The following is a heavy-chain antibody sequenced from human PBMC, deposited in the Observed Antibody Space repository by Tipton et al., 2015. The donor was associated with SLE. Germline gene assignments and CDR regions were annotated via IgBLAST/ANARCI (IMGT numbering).Heavy chain of an antibody. Sequence: TLSLTCAVYGGSFSGYYWSWIRQPPGKGLEWIGEINHSGSTNYNPSLKSRVTISVDTSKNQFSLKLSSVTAADTAVYYCARSLLWSGGPGYYYMDAWGKGTTVTVSS. D-gene: IGHD3-10*01. CDR1: GGSFSGYY. CDR2: INHSGST. V-gene: IGHV4-34*01. J-gene: IGHJ6*03. CDR3: ARSLLWSGGPGYYYMDA.